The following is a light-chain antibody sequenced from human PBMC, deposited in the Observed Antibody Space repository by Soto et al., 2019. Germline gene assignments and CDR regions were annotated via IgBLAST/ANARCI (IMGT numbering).Light chain of an antibody. CDR2: DVS. CDR3: RSSTSGSTPLV. Sequence: QSALTQPASVSGSPGQSITISCTGTSSDVGGYNYVSWYQQHPGKAPKLMIYDVSNRPSGVSNRFSGSKSGNTASLTISGIQAEDEADYYCRSSTSGSTPLVFGGGTKLTVL. J-gene: IGLJ2*01. V-gene: IGLV2-14*01. CDR1: SSDVGGYNY.